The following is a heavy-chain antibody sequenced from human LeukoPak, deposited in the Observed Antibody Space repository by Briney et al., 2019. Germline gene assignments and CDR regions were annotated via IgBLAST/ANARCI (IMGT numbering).Heavy chain of an antibody. CDR3: AKRLSETNYNGLDV. CDR1: GFTFSNYG. Sequence: GGSLSLSCAASGFTFSNYGMGWVRQAPGKGLEWVAGISGSGGATDYADFVKGRFTVSRDNSKNTLFLQMNTLRAGDTAVYYCAKRLSETNYNGLDVWGQGTTVTVSS. CDR2: ISGSGGAT. V-gene: IGHV3-23*01. J-gene: IGHJ6*02. D-gene: IGHD2-8*01.